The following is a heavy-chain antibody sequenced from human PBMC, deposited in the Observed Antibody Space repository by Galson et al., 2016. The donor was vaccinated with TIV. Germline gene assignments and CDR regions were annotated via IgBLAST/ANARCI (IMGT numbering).Heavy chain of an antibody. CDR3: ARDRGRDDFWTGYYFEY. J-gene: IGHJ4*02. D-gene: IGHD3/OR15-3a*01. V-gene: IGHV3-48*03. CDR2: ISATGDTI. CDR1: GFTFNYYE. Sequence: SLRLSCAVSGFTFNYYEMNWVRQAPGKGLEWISFISATGDTIYYADSVRGRFTISRDNAKNSIYLQMNSLRAEDTAIYYCARDRGRDDFWTGYYFEYWGQGTLVTVSS.